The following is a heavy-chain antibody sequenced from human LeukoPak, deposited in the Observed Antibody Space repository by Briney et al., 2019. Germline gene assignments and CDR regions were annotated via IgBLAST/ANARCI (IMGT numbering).Heavy chain of an antibody. CDR2: IKQDGSEK. J-gene: IGHJ4*02. CDR1: GFTFSSYW. D-gene: IGHD5-12*01. Sequence: GGSLRLSWAASGFTFSSYWMSWVRQAPGKGLEWVANIKQDGSEKYYVDSVKGRFTISRDNAKNSLYLQMNSLRAEDTAVYYCARDRKYSGYDFDYWGQGTLVTVSS. V-gene: IGHV3-7*01. CDR3: ARDRKYSGYDFDY.